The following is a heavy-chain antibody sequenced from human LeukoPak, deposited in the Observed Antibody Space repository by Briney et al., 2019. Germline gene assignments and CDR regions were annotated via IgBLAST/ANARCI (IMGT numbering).Heavy chain of an antibody. CDR3: ARRSQEWLGVDY. V-gene: IGHV5-51*01. J-gene: IGHJ4*02. D-gene: IGHD6-19*01. CDR2: IYPGDSNP. CDR1: RYSFANYW. Sequence: GESLKISCKGSRYSFANYWIGWVRQMPGKGLEWMGIIYPGDSNPKYNPSFQGQVTISADKSISTVYLQWSSLKASDTAMYYCARRSQEWLGVDYWGQGTLVTVSS.